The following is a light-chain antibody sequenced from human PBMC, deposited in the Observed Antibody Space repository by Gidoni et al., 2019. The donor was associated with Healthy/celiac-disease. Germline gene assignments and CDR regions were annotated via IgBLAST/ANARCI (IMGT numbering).Light chain of an antibody. V-gene: IGKV3-11*01. Sequence: EIVLTQSPATLSLSPGERATLSCRASQSVSSYLAWYRQKPGQAPRLLIYDASNRATGIPARFSGSGSGTDFTLTISSLEPEDFAVYYCQRRSNWPSYTFGQGTKLEIK. CDR1: QSVSSY. CDR3: QRRSNWPSYT. J-gene: IGKJ2*01. CDR2: DAS.